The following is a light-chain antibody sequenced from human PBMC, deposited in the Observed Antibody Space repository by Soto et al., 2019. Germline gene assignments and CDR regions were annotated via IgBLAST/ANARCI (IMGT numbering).Light chain of an antibody. CDR3: QQYNDWPLT. J-gene: IGKJ3*01. Sequence: EIVMTQSPATLSVSPGERATLSCRASQTVNSNLAWYQQKPGQAPRLLIYDASTRATGIPARFSGSGSGTEFTLAISSLQSEDFAVYYCQQYNDWPLTFGPGTKVDIK. CDR2: DAS. V-gene: IGKV3-15*01. CDR1: QTVNSN.